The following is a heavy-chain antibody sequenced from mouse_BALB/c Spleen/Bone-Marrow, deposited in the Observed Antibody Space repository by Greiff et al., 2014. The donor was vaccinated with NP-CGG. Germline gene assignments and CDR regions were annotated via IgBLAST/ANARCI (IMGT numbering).Heavy chain of an antibody. CDR1: GFSLSRYS. J-gene: IGHJ3*01. CDR3: ARNLRDPFAY. CDR2: IWGGGST. Sequence: QVQLQQSGPGLVAPSQSLSITCTVSGFSLSRYSIHWIRQPPGNGLEWLGMIWGGGSTDYNSALRSRLSISKDNSKSQVFLKMNSLQTDDTAIHYCARNLRDPFAYWGQGTLVTVSA. V-gene: IGHV2-6-4*01.